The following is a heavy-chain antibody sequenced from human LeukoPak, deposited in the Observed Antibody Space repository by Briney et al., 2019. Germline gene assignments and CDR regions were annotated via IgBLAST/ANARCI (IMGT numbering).Heavy chain of an antibody. J-gene: IGHJ6*03. Sequence: PGRSLRLSCAASGFTFSSYAMHWVRQAPGKGLEWVAVISYDGSNKYYADSVKGRFTISRDNSKNTLYLQMNSLRAEDTAVYYCAREYRSYYYYYYYYMDVWGKGTTVTVSS. V-gene: IGHV3-30-3*01. CDR1: GFTFSSYA. CDR3: AREYRSYYYYYYYYMDV. CDR2: ISYDGSNK. D-gene: IGHD1-26*01.